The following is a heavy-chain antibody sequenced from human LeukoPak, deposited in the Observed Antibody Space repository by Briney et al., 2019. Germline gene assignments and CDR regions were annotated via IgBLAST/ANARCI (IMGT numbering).Heavy chain of an antibody. CDR1: GGSISSSSYS. Sequence: SETLSLTCTVSGGSISSSSYSWGWIRQPPGKGLEWIGSIYYSGSTYYNPSLKSRVTISVDTSKNQFSLKLSSVTAADTAVYYCARFGRAAYIFLDIWGQGTMVTVSS. CDR3: ARFGRAAYIFLDI. V-gene: IGHV4-39*01. CDR2: IYYSGST. J-gene: IGHJ3*02. D-gene: IGHD3-16*01.